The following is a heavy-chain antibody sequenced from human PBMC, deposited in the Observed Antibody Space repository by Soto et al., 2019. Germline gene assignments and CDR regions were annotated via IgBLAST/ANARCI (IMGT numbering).Heavy chain of an antibody. CDR2: ISGSGGST. CDR1: GFTFSSYA. CDR3: AKTPITMIVVVSVFDY. V-gene: IGHV3-23*01. J-gene: IGHJ4*02. Sequence: LRLSCAASGFTFSSYAMSWVRQAPGKGLEWVSAISGSGGSTYYADSVKGRFTISRDNSKNTLYLQMNSLRAEDTAVYYCAKTPITMIVVVSVFDYWGQGTLVTVSS. D-gene: IGHD3-22*01.